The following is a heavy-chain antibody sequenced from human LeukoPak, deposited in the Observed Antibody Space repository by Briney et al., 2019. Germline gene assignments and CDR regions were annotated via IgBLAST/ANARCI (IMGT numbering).Heavy chain of an antibody. V-gene: IGHV3-11*04. J-gene: IGHJ4*02. CDR2: IINCGNNI. D-gene: IGHD1-26*01. CDR3: EGWSHPTTS. Sequence: GGSVTLSCAPSGLTFSDYYMTWIRPAPGRGLEWVAYIINCGNNIYYVDSVKGRFTISRDNAKNSLYLQMNSLRAQGTALYYCEGWSHPTTSWGQATLVTV. CDR1: GLTFSDYY.